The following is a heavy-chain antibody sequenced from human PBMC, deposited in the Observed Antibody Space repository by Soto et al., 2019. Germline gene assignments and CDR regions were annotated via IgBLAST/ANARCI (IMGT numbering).Heavy chain of an antibody. CDR2: IYYSGST. CDR1: GGSISSSSYY. V-gene: IGHV4-39*01. Sequence: QLQLQESGPGLVKPSETLSLTCTVSGGSISSSSYYWGWIRQPPGKGLEWIGSIYYSGSTSYNPSLKSRVTITVDTSKNQFSLKLSSVAAADTAVYYCASDSVSYSRDYWCQGTLVSVSS. J-gene: IGHJ4*02. D-gene: IGHD1-26*01. CDR3: ASDSVSYSRDY.